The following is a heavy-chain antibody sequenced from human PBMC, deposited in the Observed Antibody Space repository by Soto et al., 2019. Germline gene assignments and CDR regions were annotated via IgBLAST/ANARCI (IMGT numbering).Heavy chain of an antibody. CDR2: ITGSGGTI. Sequence: EVQLLESGGVLVQPGGSLRLSCAASGFTFSSYAMTWVRQAPGKGLDWVSSITGSGGTIHYADSVKGRFTISRDNSKNTLLLQMNSLTAADTAVYYCAKARISGYYGMDVWGQGTTVTVSS. CDR3: AKARISGYYGMDV. J-gene: IGHJ6*02. CDR1: GFTFSSYA. V-gene: IGHV3-23*01.